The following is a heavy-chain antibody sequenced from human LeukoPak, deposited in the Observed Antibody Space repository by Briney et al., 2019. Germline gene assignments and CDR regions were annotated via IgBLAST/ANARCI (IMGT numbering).Heavy chain of an antibody. D-gene: IGHD2-21*02. CDR2: ISGGGSST. CDR3: AKGHSDCGTGFDY. Sequence: GGSLRLSCAASGFTFSSYAMSWVRQAPGKGLEWVSIISGGGSSTYYVDSVKARFTVSRDNSRNTLYLQMNSPRAEDTAVYYCAKGHSDCGTGFDYWGQGTLVTVSS. CDR1: GFTFSSYA. V-gene: IGHV3-23*01. J-gene: IGHJ4*02.